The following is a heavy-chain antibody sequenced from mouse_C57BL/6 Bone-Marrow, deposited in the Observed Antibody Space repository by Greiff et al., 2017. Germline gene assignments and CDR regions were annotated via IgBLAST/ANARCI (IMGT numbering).Heavy chain of an antibody. CDR1: GYAFSSYW. D-gene: IGHD2-4*01. CDR3: ARFFYYDYDGGYAMDY. Sequence: VQLQQSGAELVKPGASVKISCKASGYAFSSYWMNWVKQRPGKGLEWIGQIYPGDGDTNYNGKFKGKATLTADKSSSTAYMQLISLTSEDSAVYFCARFFYYDYDGGYAMDYWGQGTSVTVSS. CDR2: IYPGDGDT. V-gene: IGHV1-80*01. J-gene: IGHJ4*01.